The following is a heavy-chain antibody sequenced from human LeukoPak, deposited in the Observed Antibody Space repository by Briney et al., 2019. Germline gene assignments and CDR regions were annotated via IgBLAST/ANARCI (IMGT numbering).Heavy chain of an antibody. Sequence: GGSLRLSCAASGFTVRSNYMSWVRQAPGKGLEWVSVIYSGGSTYYADSVKGRFTISRDNSKNTLYLQMNSLRAEDTAVYYCASDATSGSYLRDAFDIWGQGTMVTVSS. D-gene: IGHD1-26*01. J-gene: IGHJ3*02. V-gene: IGHV3-66*01. CDR2: IYSGGST. CDR3: ASDATSGSYLRDAFDI. CDR1: GFTVRSNY.